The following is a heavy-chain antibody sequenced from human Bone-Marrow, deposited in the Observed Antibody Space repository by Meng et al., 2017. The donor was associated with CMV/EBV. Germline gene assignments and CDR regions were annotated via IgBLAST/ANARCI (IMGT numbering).Heavy chain of an antibody. CDR3: ARDPLVAATRAELDY. Sequence: ASVKVSCKASGYTFISYGISWVRQAPGQGLEWMGWINPNSGGTKYAQKFQGRVTMTRDTSISTAYMELSRLRSDDTAVYYCARDPLVAATRAELDYWGQGTLVTVSS. CDR1: GYTFISYG. J-gene: IGHJ4*02. D-gene: IGHD2-15*01. CDR2: INPNSGGT. V-gene: IGHV1-2*02.